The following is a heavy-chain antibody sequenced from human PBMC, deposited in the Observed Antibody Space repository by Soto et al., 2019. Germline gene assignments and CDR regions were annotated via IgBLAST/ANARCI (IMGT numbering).Heavy chain of an antibody. Sequence: GGSLRLSCTASGFTFKTYSMNWVRQAPGKGLEWLSNISSSSSTIYYADSLKGRFTISRENAKNSLYLQMNSLRAEDTAVYYCASRGMYYSYYMDVWGKGTTVTVSS. CDR1: GFTFKTYS. J-gene: IGHJ6*03. CDR3: ASRGMYYSYYMDV. CDR2: ISSSSSTI. V-gene: IGHV3-48*01. D-gene: IGHD1-20*01.